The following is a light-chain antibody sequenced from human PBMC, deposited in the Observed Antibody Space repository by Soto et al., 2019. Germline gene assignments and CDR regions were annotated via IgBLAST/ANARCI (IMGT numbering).Light chain of an antibody. Sequence: QSALTQPASVSGSPGQSITISCTGTSSDIGYYNYVSWYQQYPGKAPKLIIYEVSNRPSGVSNRFSGSKSANTASLTISGLQAEDEADYHCSSYTTSSTLVVFGGGTKLTVL. J-gene: IGLJ2*01. CDR1: SSDIGYYNY. CDR3: SSYTTSSTLVV. CDR2: EVS. V-gene: IGLV2-14*01.